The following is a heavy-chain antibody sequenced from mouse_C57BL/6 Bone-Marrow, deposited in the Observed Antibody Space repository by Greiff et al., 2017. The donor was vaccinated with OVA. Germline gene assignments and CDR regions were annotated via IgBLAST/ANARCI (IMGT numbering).Heavy chain of an antibody. CDR1: GYSFTDYN. CDR2: INPNYGTT. Sequence: EVKLQESGPELVKPGASVKISCKASGYSFTDYNMNWVKQSNGKSLEWIGVINPNYGTTSYNQKFKGKATLTVDQSTSTAYMQLNSLTSEDSAVDYCARCYDYGYYYAMDYWGQGTSVTVSS. D-gene: IGHD2-4*01. J-gene: IGHJ4*01. V-gene: IGHV1-39*01. CDR3: ARCYDYGYYYAMDY.